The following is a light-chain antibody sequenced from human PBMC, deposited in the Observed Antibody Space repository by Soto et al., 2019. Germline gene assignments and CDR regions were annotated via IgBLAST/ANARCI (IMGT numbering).Light chain of an antibody. J-gene: IGKJ1*01. CDR2: GAS. Sequence: ENVLTQSPGTLSLSPGERATVSCRASQSVNSNYLAWYQQRPGQAPRLLIYGASSRATGIPDRFSGGGSETEFTLTISRLEPEDFAVYYCQHYGRSPPTVGQGTKVEIK. CDR3: QHYGRSPPT. V-gene: IGKV3-20*01. CDR1: QSVNSNY.